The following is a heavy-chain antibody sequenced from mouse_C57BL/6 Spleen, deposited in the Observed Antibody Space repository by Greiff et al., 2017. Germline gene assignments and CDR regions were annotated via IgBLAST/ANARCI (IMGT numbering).Heavy chain of an antibody. CDR2: IDPENGDT. Sequence: DVKLQESGAELVRPGASVKLSCTASGFNIKDDYMHWVKQRPEQGLEWIGWIDPENGDTEYASKFQGKATITADTSSNTAYLQLSSLTSEDTAVYYCTTGRYFDYWGQGTTLTVSS. CDR3: TTGRYFDY. J-gene: IGHJ2*01. V-gene: IGHV14-4*01. CDR1: GFNIKDDY.